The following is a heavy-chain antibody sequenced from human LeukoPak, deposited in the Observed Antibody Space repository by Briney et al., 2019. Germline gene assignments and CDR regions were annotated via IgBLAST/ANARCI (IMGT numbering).Heavy chain of an antibody. J-gene: IGHJ6*02. CDR2: ISSSGSTI. Sequence: GGSLRLSCAASGFTFSRYEMNWVRQAPGKGLEWVSYISSSGSTIYYADSVKGRFTISRDNAKNSLYLQMNSLRAEDTAVYYCARSHYGSGSYYPILGYYYYGMDVWGQGTTVTVSS. D-gene: IGHD3-10*01. V-gene: IGHV3-48*03. CDR1: GFTFSRYE. CDR3: ARSHYGSGSYYPILGYYYYGMDV.